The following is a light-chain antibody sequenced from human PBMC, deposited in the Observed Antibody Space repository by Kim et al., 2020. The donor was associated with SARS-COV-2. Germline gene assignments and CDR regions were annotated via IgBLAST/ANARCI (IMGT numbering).Light chain of an antibody. CDR1: QSVSSN. J-gene: IGKJ1*01. V-gene: IGKV3-15*01. CDR2: GAS. Sequence: SPGERATLACRASQSVSSNLAWYQQKCGQAPRLLIYGASTRATGVPARFSGSGSGTEFTLTISSLQSEDFAVYYCQQSNNWPRTFGQGTKVDIK. CDR3: QQSNNWPRT.